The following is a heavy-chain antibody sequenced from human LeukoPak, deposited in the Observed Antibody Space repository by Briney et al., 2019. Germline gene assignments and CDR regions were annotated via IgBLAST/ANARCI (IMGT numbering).Heavy chain of an antibody. CDR1: GFTFDGYA. CDR3: AKDLWFGEFLFDY. J-gene: IGHJ4*02. Sequence: PGRSLRLSCAASGFTFDGYAMHWVRQAPGKGLEWVSGISWNSGSIGYADSVKGRFTISRDNAKNSLYLQMNSLRAEDTALYYCAKDLWFGEFLFDYWGQGTLVTVSS. CDR2: ISWNSGSI. D-gene: IGHD3-10*01. V-gene: IGHV3-9*01.